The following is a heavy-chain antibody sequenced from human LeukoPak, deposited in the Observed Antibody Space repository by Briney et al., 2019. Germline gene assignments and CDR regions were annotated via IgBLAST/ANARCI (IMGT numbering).Heavy chain of an antibody. D-gene: IGHD6-13*01. CDR2: IYSGGST. Sequence: GGSLRLSCAASGFTVSSNYMSWVRQAPGKGLEWVSVIYSGGSTYYADSVKGRFTISRHNSKNTLYLQMNSLRAEDTAVYYCARDYHPIAAAGTTPLRYYYGMDVWGQGTTVTVSS. CDR3: ARDYHPIAAAGTTPLRYYYGMDV. V-gene: IGHV3-53*04. CDR1: GFTVSSNY. J-gene: IGHJ6*02.